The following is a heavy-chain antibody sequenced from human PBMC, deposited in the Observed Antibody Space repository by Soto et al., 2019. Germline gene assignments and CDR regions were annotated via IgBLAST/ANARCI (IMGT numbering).Heavy chain of an antibody. J-gene: IGHJ6*02. CDR1: GGTFSSYA. D-gene: IGHD3-16*01. CDR3: ATRLTDYYYYGMDV. CDR2: IIPIFGTA. Sequence: SVKVSCKASGGTFSSYAISWVRQAPGQGLEWMGGIIPIFGTANYAQKFQGRVTITADESTSTAYMELSSLRSEDTAVYYCATRLTDYYYYGMDVWGQGTTVTVSS. V-gene: IGHV1-69*13.